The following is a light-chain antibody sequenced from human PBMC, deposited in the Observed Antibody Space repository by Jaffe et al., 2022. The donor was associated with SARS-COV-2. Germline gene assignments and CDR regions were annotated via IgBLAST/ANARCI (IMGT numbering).Light chain of an antibody. Sequence: DIVMTQSPDSLAVSLGERATINCKSSQSVFRSSDNKNCLAWFQQKPGQPPKLLIYWASTRQSGVPDRFSGSGSGTDFTLTISSLQAEDVAVYYCQQHYGTVITFGGGTKVEIK. V-gene: IGKV4-1*01. CDR2: WAS. J-gene: IGKJ4*01. CDR1: QSVFRSSDNKNC. CDR3: QQHYGTVIT.